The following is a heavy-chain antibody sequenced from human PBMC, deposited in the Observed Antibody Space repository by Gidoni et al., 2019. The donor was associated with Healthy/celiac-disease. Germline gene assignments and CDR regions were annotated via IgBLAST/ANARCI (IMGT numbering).Heavy chain of an antibody. D-gene: IGHD2-2*01. CDR3: ARGGVVPALFWYFDL. Sequence: EVQLVESGGGLVKPGGSLRLSGAASGFTFSSYSMNWVRQAPGKGLEWVSSISSSRSYIYYADTVKGRFTIARDNAKNSLYLQMNSLRAEETAVYYGARGGVVPALFWYFDLWGRGTLVTVSS. V-gene: IGHV3-21*01. CDR1: GFTFSSYS. CDR2: ISSSRSYI. J-gene: IGHJ2*01.